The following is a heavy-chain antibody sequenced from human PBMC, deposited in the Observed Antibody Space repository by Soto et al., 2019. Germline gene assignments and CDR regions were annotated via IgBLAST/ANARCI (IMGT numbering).Heavy chain of an antibody. J-gene: IGHJ4*02. CDR3: ATTKSPLRPLAPGY. Sequence: SETLSLTCAVSSGSISSSNWWSGVRQPPGKGLEWIGEIYHSGSTNYNPSLKSRVTISVDKSKNQFSLKLSSVTAADTAVYYCATTKSPLRPLAPGYWGQGTLVTVSS. CDR2: IYHSGST. CDR1: SGSISSSNW. V-gene: IGHV4-4*02. D-gene: IGHD1-1*01.